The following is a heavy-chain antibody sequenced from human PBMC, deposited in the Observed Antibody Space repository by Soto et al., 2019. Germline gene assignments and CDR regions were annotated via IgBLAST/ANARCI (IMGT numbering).Heavy chain of an antibody. J-gene: IGHJ5*02. D-gene: IGHD5-12*01. CDR2: ISCSSSYI. Sequence: GGSLRLSCAASGFTFSSYSMNWVRQAPGKGLEWVSSISCSSSYIYYADSVKGRFTISRDNSKNTLYLQMNSLRAEDTAVYYCAKDIHSSGYATPIWFAPWGQGTLVTVSS. CDR1: GFTFSSYS. CDR3: AKDIHSSGYATPIWFAP. V-gene: IGHV3-21*01.